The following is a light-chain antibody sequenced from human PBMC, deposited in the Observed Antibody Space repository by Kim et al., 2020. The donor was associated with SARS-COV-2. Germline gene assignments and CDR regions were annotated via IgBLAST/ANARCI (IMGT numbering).Light chain of an antibody. CDR3: QQSYSTLYT. CDR2: AAS. Sequence: DIQMTQSPSSLSASVGDRVTITCRASQSISSYLNWYQQKPGKAPKLLIYAASSLQSGVPSRFSGSGSGTDFTLTSSSLQPEDVATYCCQQSYSTLYTLGQGTKLEIK. J-gene: IGKJ2*01. CDR1: QSISSY. V-gene: IGKV1-39*01.